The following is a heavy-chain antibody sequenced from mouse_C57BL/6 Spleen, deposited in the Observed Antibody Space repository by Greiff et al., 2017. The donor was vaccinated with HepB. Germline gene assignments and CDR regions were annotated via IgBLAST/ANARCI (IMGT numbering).Heavy chain of an antibody. CDR3: AFITTVVATSYFDY. V-gene: IGHV1-82*01. CDR2: IYPGDGDT. J-gene: IGHJ2*01. CDR1: GYAFSSSW. Sequence: QVQLQQSGPELVKPGASVKISCKASGYAFSSSWMNWVKQRPGKGLEWIGRIYPGDGDTNYNGKFKGKATLTADKSSSTAYMQLSSLISEDSAVYFCAFITTVVATSYFDYWGQGTTLTVSS. D-gene: IGHD1-1*01.